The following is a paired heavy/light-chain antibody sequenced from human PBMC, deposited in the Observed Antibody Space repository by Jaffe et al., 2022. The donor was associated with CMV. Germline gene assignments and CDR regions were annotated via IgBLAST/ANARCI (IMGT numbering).Heavy chain of an antibody. Sequence: EVQLVESGGGLVQPGGSLRLSCTASGFTFSTYWMSWVRQAPGKGLEWVANINENESEKYYVDSVKGRFTISRDNGKNALYLQMNSLRAGDTAVYYCATNVNTPRGRGRGGAVAFDMWGQGTMVTVSS. J-gene: IGHJ3*02. CDR3: ATNVNTPRGRGRGGAVAFDM. D-gene: IGHD5-18*01. CDR2: INENESEK. CDR1: GFTFSTYW. V-gene: IGHV3-7*01.
Light chain of an antibody. J-gene: IGKJ4*01. CDR2: GTF. V-gene: IGKV1-8*01. CDR1: EGINSY. CDR3: QQYYAYPLT. Sequence: AIRITQSPSSVSASTGDRVTITCRASEGINSYLSWYQQKPGKAPQLLIYGTFSLQSGVPSRFSASGSGTDFTLTISRLQSEDFATYFCQQYYAYPLTFGGGTKVQIK.